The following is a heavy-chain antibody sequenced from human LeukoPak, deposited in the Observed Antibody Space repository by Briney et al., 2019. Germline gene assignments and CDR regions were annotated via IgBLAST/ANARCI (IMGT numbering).Heavy chain of an antibody. CDR2: IYSGGST. CDR3: ARGRGGLYYYGMDV. D-gene: IGHD1-26*01. V-gene: IGHV3-66*01. J-gene: IGHJ6*02. Sequence: GGSLRLSCAASGFTVSSNYMSWVRQAPGKGLEWVSVIYSGGSTYYADSVKGRFTISRDNSKNTLYLQMNSLRAEDTAVYYCARGRGGLYYYGMDVWGQGTKVTVSS. CDR1: GFTVSSNY.